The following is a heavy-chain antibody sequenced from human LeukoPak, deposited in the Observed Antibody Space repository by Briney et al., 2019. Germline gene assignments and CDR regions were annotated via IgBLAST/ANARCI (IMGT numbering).Heavy chain of an antibody. Sequence: PGGSLRLSCAASGFTISNNYMNWVRQAPGQGLEWVSVIYSGGSTYYADSVKGRFSISRDNSKNTLYMQMNSLRAEDTAVYYCVKGWLLYGFDIWGQGTMVTVSS. D-gene: IGHD3-3*01. V-gene: IGHV3-53*01. J-gene: IGHJ3*02. CDR1: GFTISNNY. CDR2: IYSGGST. CDR3: VKGWLLYGFDI.